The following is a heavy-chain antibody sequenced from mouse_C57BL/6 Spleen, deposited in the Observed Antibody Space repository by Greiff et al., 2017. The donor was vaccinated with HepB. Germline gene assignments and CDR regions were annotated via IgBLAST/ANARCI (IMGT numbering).Heavy chain of an antibody. D-gene: IGHD4-1*01. CDR1: GFTFSDYG. CDR3: ARSDWDWYFDV. V-gene: IGHV5-17*01. J-gene: IGHJ1*03. CDR2: ISSGSSTI. Sequence: EVKLMESGGGLVKPGGSLTLSCAASGFTFSDYGMHWVRQAPEKGLEWVAYISSGSSTIYYADTVKGRFTISRDNAKNTLFLQMTSLRSEDTAMYYCARSDWDWYFDVWGTGTTVTVSS.